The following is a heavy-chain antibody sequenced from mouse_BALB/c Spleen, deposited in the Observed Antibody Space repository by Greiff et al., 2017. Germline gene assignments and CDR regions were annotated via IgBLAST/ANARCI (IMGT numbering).Heavy chain of an antibody. J-gene: IGHJ4*01. CDR1: GYTFTSYY. D-gene: IGHD2-4*01. CDR2: IYPGNVNT. CDR3: ARHYYDYDDYAMDY. Sequence: VQLQQSGPELVKPGASVRISCKASGYTFTSYYIHWVKQRPGQGLEWIGWIYPGNVNTKYNEKFKGKATLTADKSSSTAYMQLSSLTSEDSAVYFCARHYYDYDDYAMDYWGQGTSVTVSS. V-gene: IGHV1S56*01.